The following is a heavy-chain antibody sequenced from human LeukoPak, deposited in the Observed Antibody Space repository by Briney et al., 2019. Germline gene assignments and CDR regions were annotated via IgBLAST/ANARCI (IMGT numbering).Heavy chain of an antibody. J-gene: IGHJ4*02. CDR2: ISSSGSTI. V-gene: IGHV3-48*03. D-gene: IGHD3-10*01. Sequence: QPGGSLRLSCAASGFTFSSYEMNWVRQASGKGLEWISYISSSGSTIYYADSVKGRFTISRDNAKNSLCLQMNSLRVEDTAVYYCATSSTTYGSGNYDSRAFEDWGQGTLVTVSS. CDR1: GFTFSSYE. CDR3: ATSSTTYGSGNYDSRAFED.